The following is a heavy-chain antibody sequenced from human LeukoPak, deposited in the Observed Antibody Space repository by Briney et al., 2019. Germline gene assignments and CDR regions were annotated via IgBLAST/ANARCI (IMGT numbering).Heavy chain of an antibody. J-gene: IGHJ4*02. CDR2: INANNGDT. D-gene: IGHD6-13*01. CDR3: ARGPIAAAGDY. Sequence: ASVKVSCKASGYTFTNYGITWVRQAPGQGLEWMGWINANNGDTNYAQNLQGRVTMTRDTSTSTAFMELRSLRSDDTAVYYCARGPIAAAGDYWGQGTLVTVSS. V-gene: IGHV1-18*01. CDR1: GYTFTNYG.